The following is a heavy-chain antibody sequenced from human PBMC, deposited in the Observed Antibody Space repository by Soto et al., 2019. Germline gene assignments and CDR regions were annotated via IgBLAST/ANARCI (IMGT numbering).Heavy chain of an antibody. J-gene: IGHJ4*02. V-gene: IGHV3-11*06. D-gene: IGHD3-22*01. Sequence: GGSLRLSCAASGFTFSDYYMSWIRQAPGKGLEWVSYISSSSSYTNYADSVKGRFTISRDNAKNSLYLQMNSLRAEDTAVYYCAMVGDYYDSSGPIDYWGQGTLVTVSS. CDR2: ISSSSSYT. CDR1: GFTFSDYY. CDR3: AMVGDYYDSSGPIDY.